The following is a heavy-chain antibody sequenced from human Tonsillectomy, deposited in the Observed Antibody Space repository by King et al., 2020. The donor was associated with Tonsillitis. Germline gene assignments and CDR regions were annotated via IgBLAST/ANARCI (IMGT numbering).Heavy chain of an antibody. Sequence: VQLVESGGGLVQPGESLRLSCAASGFTFSNYWMTWVRQAPGKGLEWVASIKEDGSEKYYVDSLKGRFTISRDNAKNLLFLQMNTLRAEDTAVFYCAKLLGYCSGDSCYRGVGNEIDQWGQGTLVTVSP. V-gene: IGHV3-7*03. D-gene: IGHD2-15*01. J-gene: IGHJ4*02. CDR1: GFTFSNYW. CDR3: AKLLGYCSGDSCYRGVGNEIDQ. CDR2: IKEDGSEK.